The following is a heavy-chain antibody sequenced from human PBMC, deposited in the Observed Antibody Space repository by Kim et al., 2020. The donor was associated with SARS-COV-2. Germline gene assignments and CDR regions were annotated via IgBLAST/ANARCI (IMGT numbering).Heavy chain of an antibody. V-gene: IGHV3-48*02. J-gene: IGHJ4*02. CDR3: ARDGIYCSSTSCLDY. D-gene: IGHD2-2*01. Sequence: GGSLRLSCAASGFTFSSYSMNWVRQAPGKGLEWVSYISSSSSTIYYADSVKGRFTISRDNAKNSLYLQMNSLRDEDTAVYYCARDGIYCSSTSCLDYWGQRTLVTVFS. CDR1: GFTFSSYS. CDR2: ISSSSSTI.